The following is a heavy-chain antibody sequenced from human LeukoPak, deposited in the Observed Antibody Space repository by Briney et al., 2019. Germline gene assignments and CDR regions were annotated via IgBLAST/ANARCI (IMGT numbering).Heavy chain of an antibody. J-gene: IGHJ4*02. CDR2: ISGSGGST. D-gene: IGHD3-10*01. V-gene: IGHV3-23*01. Sequence: PGGSLRLSCAASGFTFSSYSMNWVRQAPGKGLDWVSTISGSGGSTYYADSVKGRFTISRDSSKNTLYLQMNSLRAEDTAVYYCAKDLSYYGSGDSWGQGTLVTVSS. CDR3: AKDLSYYGSGDS. CDR1: GFTFSSYS.